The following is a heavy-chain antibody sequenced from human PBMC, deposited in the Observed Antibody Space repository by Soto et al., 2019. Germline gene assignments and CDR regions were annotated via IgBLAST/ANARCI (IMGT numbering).Heavy chain of an antibody. V-gene: IGHV5-51*01. CDR2: IFPGDSDT. Sequence: PGESLKISCKGSGYSFTTYWLAWVRQMPGKGLEYMGIIFPGDSDTRYSPSFQGQVTISADKSINTAYLQWTSLKASDTAIHYCARARVSTPRLEDPFDVWGQGTMVTVSS. CDR1: GYSFTTYW. CDR3: ARARVSTPRLEDPFDV. D-gene: IGHD5-12*01. J-gene: IGHJ3*01.